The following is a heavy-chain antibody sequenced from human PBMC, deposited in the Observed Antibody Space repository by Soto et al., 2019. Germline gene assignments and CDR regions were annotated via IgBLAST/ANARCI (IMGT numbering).Heavy chain of an antibody. CDR1: GGTFSSYA. Sequence: SVKVSCKASGGTFSSYAISWVRQAPGQGLEWMGGIIPIFGTANYAQKFQGRATITADESTSTAYMELSSLRSEDTAVYYCAREGGMAVAGPRDFQHWGQGTLVTVSS. D-gene: IGHD6-19*01. J-gene: IGHJ1*01. CDR2: IIPIFGTA. CDR3: AREGGMAVAGPRDFQH. V-gene: IGHV1-69*13.